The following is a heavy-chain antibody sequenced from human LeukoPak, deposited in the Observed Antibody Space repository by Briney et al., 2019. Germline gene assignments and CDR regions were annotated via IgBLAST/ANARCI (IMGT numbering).Heavy chain of an antibody. CDR3: AKERKLLPFDY. V-gene: IGHV3-30*02. J-gene: IGHJ4*02. CDR2: IQNDEIDK. D-gene: IGHD4-23*01. Sequence: GGSLRLSCAASGFTFATYGMHWVRLAPGKGLEWVAFIQNDEIDKFYADSVRGRFTVSRDNSKNTLYLQMDSLRPEDTAVYYCAKERKLLPFDYWGQGTLVTVSS. CDR1: GFTFATYG.